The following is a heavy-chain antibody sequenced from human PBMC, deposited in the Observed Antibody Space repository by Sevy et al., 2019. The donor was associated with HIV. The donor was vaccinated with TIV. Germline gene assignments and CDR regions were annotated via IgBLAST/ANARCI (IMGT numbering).Heavy chain of an antibody. J-gene: IGHJ4*02. Sequence: GGSLRLSCEASGFSVSDYWMTWVRQAPGKGLEWVANMRQDGRETYSVDSVKGRFTVSRDNAKNSLWLQMNSLRAEDTAVYYCARGIFGSGSRLGLGYWGQGTLVTVSS. CDR1: GFSVSDYW. CDR3: ARGIFGSGSRLGLGY. V-gene: IGHV3-7*03. D-gene: IGHD3-10*01. CDR2: MRQDGRET.